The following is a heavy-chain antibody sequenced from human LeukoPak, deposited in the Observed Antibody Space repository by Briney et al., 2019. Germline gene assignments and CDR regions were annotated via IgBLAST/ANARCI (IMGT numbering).Heavy chain of an antibody. V-gene: IGHV3-7*01. CDR1: GFTFSSYW. D-gene: IGHD1-26*01. Sequence: GGSLRLSFAASGFTFSSYWMSWVRQAPGKGLEWVANIKQDGSEKYYVDSVKGRFTISRDNAKNSLCLQMNSLRAEDTAVYYCARDRSGSYYEVDYWGQGTLVTVSS. J-gene: IGHJ4*02. CDR3: ARDRSGSYYEVDY. CDR2: IKQDGSEK.